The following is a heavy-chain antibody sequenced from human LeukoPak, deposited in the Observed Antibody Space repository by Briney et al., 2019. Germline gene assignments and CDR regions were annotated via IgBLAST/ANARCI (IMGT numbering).Heavy chain of an antibody. CDR2: IYYSGST. CDR1: GGSISSSSYY. J-gene: IGHJ4*02. Sequence: PSETLSLTCTVSGGSISSSSYYWGWIRQPPGKGLEWIGSIYYSGSTYYNPSLKSRVTISVDTSKNQFSLKLSSVTAADTAVYYCARASGCVFDYWGQGTLVTVSS. CDR3: ARASGCVFDY. V-gene: IGHV4-39*07. D-gene: IGHD6-19*01.